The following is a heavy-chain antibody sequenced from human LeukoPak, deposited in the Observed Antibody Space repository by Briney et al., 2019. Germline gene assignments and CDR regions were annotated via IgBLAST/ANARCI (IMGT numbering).Heavy chain of an antibody. CDR1: GDSISSSSYY. V-gene: IGHV4-39*07. Sequence: KTSETLSLTCTVSGDSISSSSYYWGWIRQPPGKGLEWIGSIYYSGSTYYNPSLKSRVTISVDTSKNQFSLKLSSVTAADTAVYCCARAPGYCSGGSCYSGDFDYWGQGTLVTVSS. D-gene: IGHD2-15*01. CDR3: ARAPGYCSGGSCYSGDFDY. CDR2: IYYSGST. J-gene: IGHJ4*02.